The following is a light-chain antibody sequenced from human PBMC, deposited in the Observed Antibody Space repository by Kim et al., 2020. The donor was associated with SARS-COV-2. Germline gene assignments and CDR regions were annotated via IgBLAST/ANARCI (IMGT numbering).Light chain of an antibody. CDR2: AAS. J-gene: IGKJ4*01. CDR3: LQRYSAPLT. Sequence: DIQMTQSPSSLSASVGDSGTITCRASQNIYNYLNWYQQKPGKAPDLLIFAASSLEGGVPSRFSGSGSGTDFTLTISSLQPEDFATYYCLQRYSAPLTFGGGTKVDIK. CDR1: QNIYNY. V-gene: IGKV1-39*01.